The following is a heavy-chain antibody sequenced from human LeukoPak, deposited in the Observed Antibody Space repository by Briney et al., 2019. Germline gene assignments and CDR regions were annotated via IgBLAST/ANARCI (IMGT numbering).Heavy chain of an antibody. V-gene: IGHV3-7*04. CDR2: TKQDGSET. D-gene: IGHD3-10*01. CDR3: ARLNYYGSGKPFDY. CDR1: GFDFRIFL. J-gene: IGHJ4*02. Sequence: GGSLRLSCAASGFDFRIFLMSWVRQAPGKGLEWVANTKQDGSETYYVDSVKGRFTISRDNARNSLYLQMNSLRAEDTAVYYCARLNYYGSGKPFDYWGQGTLVTVSS.